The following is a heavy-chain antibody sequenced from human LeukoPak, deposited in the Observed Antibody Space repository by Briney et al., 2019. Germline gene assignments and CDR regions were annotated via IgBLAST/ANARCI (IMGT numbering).Heavy chain of an antibody. D-gene: IGHD2-8*02. CDR1: GYTFTNYY. V-gene: IGHV1-46*01. Sequence: ASVKVSCKASGYTFTNYYMHWVRQAPGQGLEWVGLINPTGTGTNYAQKFRGRVTLTRDTSTTTVYMELSSLRSEDTAVYYCAREESGGYFDYWGQGTLVTVSS. J-gene: IGHJ4*02. CDR2: INPTGTGT. CDR3: AREESGGYFDY.